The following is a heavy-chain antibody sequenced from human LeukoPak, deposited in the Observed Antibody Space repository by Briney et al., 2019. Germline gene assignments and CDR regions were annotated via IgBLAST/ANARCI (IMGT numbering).Heavy chain of an antibody. Sequence: TGGSLRLSCAASGFTFSSYSMNWVRQAPGKGLEWVSSISSSSSYIYYADSVKGRFTISRDNAKNSLYLQMNSLRAEDTAVYYCARDSVAGTGALYWGQGTLVTVSS. J-gene: IGHJ4*02. CDR3: ARDSVAGTGALY. V-gene: IGHV3-21*01. CDR2: ISSSSSYI. D-gene: IGHD6-19*01. CDR1: GFTFSSYS.